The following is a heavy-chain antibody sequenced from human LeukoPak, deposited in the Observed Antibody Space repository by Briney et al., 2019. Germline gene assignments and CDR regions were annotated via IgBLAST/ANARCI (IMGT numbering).Heavy chain of an antibody. J-gene: IGHJ4*02. D-gene: IGHD6-19*01. V-gene: IGHV4-31*03. Sequence: SQTLSLTCTVSGGSISSGGYYWSWLRQHPGKGLEWIGYIYYSGSTYYNPSLKSRVTISVDTSKNQFSLKLSSVTAADTAVYYCASSSSGWYGPRDYWGQGTLVTVSS. CDR1: GGSISSGGYY. CDR3: ASSSSGWYGPRDY. CDR2: IYYSGST.